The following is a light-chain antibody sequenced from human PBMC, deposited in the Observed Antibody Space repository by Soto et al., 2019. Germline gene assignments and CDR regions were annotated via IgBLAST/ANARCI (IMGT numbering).Light chain of an antibody. CDR1: QSVLFRSDNKNY. CDR2: WAS. CDR3: QQYYTSPDT. J-gene: IGKJ2*01. Sequence: DIVMTQSPDSLAVSLGEMATINCKSSQSVLFRSDNKNYLAWYQQRSGQPPKLLIYWASTRESGVPDRFSGSGSGTDFTLAISSLQAEDVAVYYCQQYYTSPDTFGQGTKLEIK. V-gene: IGKV4-1*01.